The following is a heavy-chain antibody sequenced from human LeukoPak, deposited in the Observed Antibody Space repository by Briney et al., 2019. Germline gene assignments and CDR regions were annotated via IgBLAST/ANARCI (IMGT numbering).Heavy chain of an antibody. Sequence: ASVKVSLKCSGYTFTSHGISWVRQPPGQGLEWMGWNTTYNGDKKYAQQIQGRVHMTADASKSTAYMELRSLRSDDTAVYYCARDSSNTSGWFAYLDFRGQGTLVNVSS. CDR2: NTTYNGDK. D-gene: IGHD6-19*01. CDR1: GYTFTSHG. J-gene: IGHJ4*02. V-gene: IGHV1-18*01. CDR3: ARDSSNTSGWFAYLDF.